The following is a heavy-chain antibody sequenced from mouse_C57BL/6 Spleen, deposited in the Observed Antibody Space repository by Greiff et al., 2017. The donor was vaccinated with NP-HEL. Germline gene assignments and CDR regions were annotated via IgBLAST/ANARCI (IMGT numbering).Heavy chain of an antibody. CDR3: VRQGQLRFPWFAY. J-gene: IGHJ3*01. CDR2: IRSKSNNYAT. V-gene: IGHV10-1*01. Sequence: EVQLVESGGGLVQPKGSLKLSCAASGFSFNTYAMNWVRQAPGKGLEWVARIRSKSNNYATYYADSVKDRFTISRDDSESMLYLQMNNLKTEDTAMYYCVRQGQLRFPWFAYWGQGTLVTVSA. D-gene: IGHD3-2*02. CDR1: GFSFNTYA.